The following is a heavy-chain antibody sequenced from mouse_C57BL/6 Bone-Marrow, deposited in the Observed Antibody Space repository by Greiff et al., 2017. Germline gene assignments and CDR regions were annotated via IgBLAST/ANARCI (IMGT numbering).Heavy chain of an antibody. CDR1: GYTFTDYY. Sequence: VQLQQSGPELVKPGASVKISCKASGYTFTDYYMNWVKQSHGKSLEWIGDINPNSGGTSYNQKFKGKATLTVDKSSSTAYMELRSLTSEDSAVYYCERGDEYDGGILYYYAFDFWGTGTTVTVSS. CDR3: ERGDEYDGGILYYYAFDF. J-gene: IGHJ4*01. D-gene: IGHD2-4*01. V-gene: IGHV1-26*01. CDR2: INPNSGGT.